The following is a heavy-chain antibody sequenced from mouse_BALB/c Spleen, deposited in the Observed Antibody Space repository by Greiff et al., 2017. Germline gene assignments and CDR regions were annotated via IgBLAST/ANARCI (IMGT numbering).Heavy chain of an antibody. CDR1: GFTFSSYG. V-gene: IGHV5-6-3*01. D-gene: IGHD2-14*01. CDR3: ARDGGYRYDVGYAMDY. J-gene: IGHJ4*01. Sequence: EVQGVESGGGLVQPGGSLKLSCAASGFTFSSYGMSWVRQTPDKRLELVATINSNGGSTYYPDSVKGRFTISRDNAKNTLYLQMSSLKSEDTAMYYCARDGGYRYDVGYAMDYWGQGTSVTVSS. CDR2: INSNGGST.